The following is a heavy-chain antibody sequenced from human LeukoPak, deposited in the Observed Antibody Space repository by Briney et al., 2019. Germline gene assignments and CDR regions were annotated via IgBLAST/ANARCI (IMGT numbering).Heavy chain of an antibody. J-gene: IGHJ4*02. CDR2: ISYDGSIK. Sequence: GGSPRLSCAASGFTFSNYGMHWVRQAPGKGLEWVAVISYDGSIKFSADSVKGRFTISRDNSKNTLYLQMISLRAEDTAVYYCAKRDYYYDSSGYYYERGFDFWGQGTLVTVSS. CDR1: GFTFSNYG. D-gene: IGHD3-22*01. V-gene: IGHV3-30*18. CDR3: AKRDYYYDSSGYYYERGFDF.